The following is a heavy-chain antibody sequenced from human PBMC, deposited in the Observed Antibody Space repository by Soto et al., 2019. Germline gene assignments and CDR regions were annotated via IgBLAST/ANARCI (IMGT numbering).Heavy chain of an antibody. V-gene: IGHV5-51*01. Sequence: GESLKISCKGSGYNFATYWIGWVRQMPGKGLEWMGIIYPSDSDTRYSPSFQGQVTISADKSINTAYLQWSSLKASDTAMYYCARQHPLDSSAWYNWGQGTLVTVSS. CDR3: ARQHPLDSSAWYN. J-gene: IGHJ4*02. CDR1: GYNFATYW. D-gene: IGHD6-19*01. CDR2: IYPSDSDT.